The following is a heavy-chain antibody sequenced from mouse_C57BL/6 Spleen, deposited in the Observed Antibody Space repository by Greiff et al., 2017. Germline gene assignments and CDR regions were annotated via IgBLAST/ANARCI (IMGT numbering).Heavy chain of an antibody. D-gene: IGHD1-1*01. J-gene: IGHJ4*01. V-gene: IGHV1-39*01. CDR3: ARAPIPLITTVVADAMDY. CDR2: INPNYGTT. Sequence: VQLQQSGPELVKPGASVKISCKASGYSFTDYNMNWVKQSNGKSLEWIGVINPNYGTTSYNQKFKGKATLTVDQSSSTAYMQLNSLTSEDSAVYYCARAPIPLITTVVADAMDYWGQGTSVTVSS. CDR1: GYSFTDYN.